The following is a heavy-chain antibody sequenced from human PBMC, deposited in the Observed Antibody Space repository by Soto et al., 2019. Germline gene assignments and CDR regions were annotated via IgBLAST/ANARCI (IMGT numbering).Heavy chain of an antibody. D-gene: IGHD1-1*01. Sequence: QVQLQESGPGLVKPSGTLSLTCAVSGGSISSSNWWSWVRQPPGKGLEWIGEIYHSGSTKYNPSLQSRVTISVDKSKNQFSLQLSSVTAADTAVYYCASPGSTGTTDDAFDIWGQGTMVTVSS. CDR1: GGSISSSNW. J-gene: IGHJ3*02. V-gene: IGHV4-4*02. CDR3: ASPGSTGTTDDAFDI. CDR2: IYHSGST.